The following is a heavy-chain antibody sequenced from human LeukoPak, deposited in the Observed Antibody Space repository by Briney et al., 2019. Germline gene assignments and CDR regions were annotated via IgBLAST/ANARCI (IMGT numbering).Heavy chain of an antibody. J-gene: IGHJ4*02. D-gene: IGHD4-4*01. Sequence: SETLSLTCAVYGGSFSGYYWSWIRQPPGKGLEWIGEINHSGSTNYNPSLKSRVTISVDTSKNQFSLKLSSVTAADTAVYYCARKAPLQYHPYYFGYWGQGTLVTVSS. CDR1: GGSFSGYY. CDR3: ARKAPLQYHPYYFGY. CDR2: INHSGST. V-gene: IGHV4-34*01.